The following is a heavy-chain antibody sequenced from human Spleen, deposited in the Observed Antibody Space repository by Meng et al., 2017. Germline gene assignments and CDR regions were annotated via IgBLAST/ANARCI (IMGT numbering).Heavy chain of an antibody. J-gene: IGHJ4*02. Sequence: QVQLPQRAAGLLTPSWTFSLTCLVPGGSFSDYYWSWIRKPPGKGLEWIGEINHSGSTNYNPSLESRATISVDTSQNNLSLKLSSVTAADSAVYYCARGPTTMAHDFDYWGQGTLVTVSS. CDR2: INHSGST. D-gene: IGHD4-11*01. CDR1: GGSFSDYY. V-gene: IGHV4-34*01. CDR3: ARGPTTMAHDFDY.